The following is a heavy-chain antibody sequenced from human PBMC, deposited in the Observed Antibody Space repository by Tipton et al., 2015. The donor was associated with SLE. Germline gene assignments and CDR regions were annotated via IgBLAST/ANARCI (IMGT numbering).Heavy chain of an antibody. CDR3: ARRGGYSTSSWYFGL. Sequence: TLSLTCTVAGVSIRNYYWTWIRQPPGKGLEWIGYISTDGDSNSHPSLKSRVTTSIDTSENQFSLRLTSVTGADTAVYYCARRGGYSTSSWYFGLWGRGTLVTVSS. V-gene: IGHV4-4*09. CDR2: ISTDGDS. CDR1: GVSIRNYY. J-gene: IGHJ2*01. D-gene: IGHD6-6*01.